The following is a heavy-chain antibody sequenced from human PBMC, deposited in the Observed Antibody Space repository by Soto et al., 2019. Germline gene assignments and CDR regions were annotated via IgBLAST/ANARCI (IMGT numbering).Heavy chain of an antibody. CDR3: ARHGSTLTTNHHYAMDV. Sequence: EVQLVESGGGLVQPGGSLILSCAASGFTFSTYHMNWVRQAPGKGLEWVSYIHSGCSRIYYADSVKGRFTISRDNAKNPPYLQMNTLSAEDTPGNYCARHGSTLTTNHHYAMDVWGQGTTVTVSS. CDR1: GFTFSTYH. J-gene: IGHJ6*02. CDR2: IHSGCSRI. D-gene: IGHD4-17*01. V-gene: IGHV3-48*03.